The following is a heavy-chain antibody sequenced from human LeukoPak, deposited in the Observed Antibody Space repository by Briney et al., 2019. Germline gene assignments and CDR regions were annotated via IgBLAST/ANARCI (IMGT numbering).Heavy chain of an antibody. CDR3: ARAFLEWLHWFDP. V-gene: IGHV4-59*01. CDR1: GGSISSYY. Sequence: SETLSLTCTVSGGSISSYYWSWIRQPPGKGLEWIGYIYYSGSTNYNPSLKSRVTISVDTSKNQFSLKLSSVTAADTAVYYCARAFLEWLHWFDPWGQGTLVTVSS. J-gene: IGHJ5*02. CDR2: IYYSGST. D-gene: IGHD3-3*01.